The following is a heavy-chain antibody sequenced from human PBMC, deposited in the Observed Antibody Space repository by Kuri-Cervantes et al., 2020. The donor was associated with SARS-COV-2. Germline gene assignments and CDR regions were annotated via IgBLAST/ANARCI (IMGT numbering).Heavy chain of an antibody. D-gene: IGHD3-10*01. J-gene: IGHJ6*02. CDR2: INPNSGGT. CDR3: ARGMVRGVIQYYYYGMDV. V-gene: IGHV1-2*04. CDR1: GYTFSGGYY. Sequence: ASVKVSCKASGYTFSGGYYMYWVRQAPGQGLEWMGWINPNSGGTNYAQEFQGWVTMTRDTSISTAYMELSRLRSDDTAVYYCARGMVRGVIQYYYYGMDVWGQGTTVTVSS.